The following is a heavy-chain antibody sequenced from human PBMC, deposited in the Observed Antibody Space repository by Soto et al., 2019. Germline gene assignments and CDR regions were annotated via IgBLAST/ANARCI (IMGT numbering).Heavy chain of an antibody. CDR2: INPSGGST. Sequence: ASVKVSCKASGYTFTSYYMHWVRQAPGQGLEWMGIINPSGGSTSYAQKFQGRVTMTRDTSTSTVYMELSSLRSEDTAVYYCARSTYYYDSSGYFDYWCQGTLVTVLL. J-gene: IGHJ4*02. CDR1: GYTFTSYY. D-gene: IGHD3-22*01. V-gene: IGHV1-46*01. CDR3: ARSTYYYDSSGYFDY.